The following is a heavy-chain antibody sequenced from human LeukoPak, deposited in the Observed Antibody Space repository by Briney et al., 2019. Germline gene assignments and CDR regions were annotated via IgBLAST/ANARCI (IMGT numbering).Heavy chain of an antibody. D-gene: IGHD6-19*01. Sequence: GRSLRLSCAASGFTFESYVMNWVRQAPGKGLEWISYISSRGDTLYYADSVKGRFTISRDNAKDTLYLQMNSLRAEDTAVYYCARDGGDQWLAGPGYFDYWGQGSLVTVSS. CDR1: GFTFESYV. J-gene: IGHJ4*02. CDR2: ISSRGDTL. V-gene: IGHV3-48*01. CDR3: ARDGGDQWLAGPGYFDY.